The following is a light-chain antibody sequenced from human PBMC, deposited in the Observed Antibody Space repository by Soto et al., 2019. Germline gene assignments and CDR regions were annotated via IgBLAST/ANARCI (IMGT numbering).Light chain of an antibody. CDR3: QQYGSSPYT. J-gene: IGKJ2*01. V-gene: IGKV3-20*01. CDR2: GAS. Sequence: EIVLTQSPGTLSLSPGERATLSCRASQSVSSSYLAWYQQKPGQAPRLLIYGASSRATGIPDRFSGSGSGTDFTLTISRLEPEDFAVYYCQQYGSSPYTFGQVNKLEI. CDR1: QSVSSSY.